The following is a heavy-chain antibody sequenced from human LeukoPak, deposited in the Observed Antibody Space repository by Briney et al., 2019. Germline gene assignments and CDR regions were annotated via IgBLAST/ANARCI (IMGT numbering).Heavy chain of an antibody. V-gene: IGHV4-59*01. D-gene: IGHD2-8*01. Sequence: PSQTLSLTCTVSGDXISTYYCAWIRQPPVKGLDWLGYIYYSGSTNYNPSLKSRVTISVDTSKNQFSLKLSSVTAADTAVYFCARYYCPNGVCQGFDYWGQGTLVTVSS. CDR1: GDXISTYY. CDR3: ARYYCPNGVCQGFDY. J-gene: IGHJ4*02. CDR2: IYYSGST.